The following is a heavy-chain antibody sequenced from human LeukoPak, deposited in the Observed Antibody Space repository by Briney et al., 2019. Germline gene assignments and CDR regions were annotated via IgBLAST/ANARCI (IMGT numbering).Heavy chain of an antibody. D-gene: IGHD2/OR15-2a*01. J-gene: IGHJ6*03. V-gene: IGHV4-39*01. CDR2: IYDSGNE. CDR3: ARQISDYYYYYMDV. CDR1: GGSISTSAFY. Sequence: SETLSLTCTVSGGSISTSAFYWGWIRQPPGKGLEWIGSIYDSGNEFYNPSLKSRVTISANTSKNQFSLKLNSVTAADTAMYYCARQISDYYYYYMDVWGEGITVTVSS.